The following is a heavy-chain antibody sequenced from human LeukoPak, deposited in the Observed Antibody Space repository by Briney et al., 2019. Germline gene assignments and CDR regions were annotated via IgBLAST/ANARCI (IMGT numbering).Heavy chain of an antibody. CDR3: ARDRDSTGTMGDY. J-gene: IGHJ4*02. CDR1: GGTFSSYA. Sequence: SVKVSCKASGGTFSSYAINWVRQAPGQGLEWMGGIIPMGGIIPVLATENYAQKFQDRITITADESTTTAYMELSSLRSEDTAVYYCARDRDSTGTMGDYWGQGTLVTASS. D-gene: IGHD1-7*01. CDR2: IIPVLATE. V-gene: IGHV1-69*13.